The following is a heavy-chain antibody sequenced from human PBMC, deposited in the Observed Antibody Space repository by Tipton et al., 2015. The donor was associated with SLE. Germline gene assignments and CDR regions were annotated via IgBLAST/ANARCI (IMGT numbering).Heavy chain of an antibody. D-gene: IGHD3-10*01. CDR1: GGSISSGSFY. J-gene: IGHJ5*02. CDR2: IYYSGGTYYSGST. V-gene: IGHV4-39*01. Sequence: TLSLTCTVSGGSISSGSFYWGWIRQPPGKGLEWIGSIYYSGGTYYSGSTYYNPSLKSRVTISVDTSKNQFSLKLSSVTAADTAGYYCARGRAWSRINMVRGVSHNWFDPGGQGTLVTVSS. CDR3: ARGRAWSRINMVRGVSHNWFDP.